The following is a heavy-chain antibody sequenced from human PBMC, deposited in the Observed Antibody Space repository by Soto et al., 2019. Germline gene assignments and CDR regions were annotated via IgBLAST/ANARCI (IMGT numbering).Heavy chain of an antibody. CDR1: GFTFSSYA. CDR3: ARGGTYYDIFTGYWPSNGMDV. V-gene: IGHV3-23*01. Sequence: PGGSLRLSCAASGFTFSSYAMSWVRQAPGKGLEWVSAISGSGGSTYYADSVKGRFTISRDNSKNTLYLQMNSLRAEDTAVYYCARGGTYYDIFTGYWPSNGMDVWRQGTTVTAS. D-gene: IGHD3-9*01. J-gene: IGHJ6*02. CDR2: ISGSGGST.